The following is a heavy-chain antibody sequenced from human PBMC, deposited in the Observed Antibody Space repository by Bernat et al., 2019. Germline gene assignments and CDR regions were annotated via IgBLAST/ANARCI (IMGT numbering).Heavy chain of an antibody. CDR1: GGSISSYY. CDR3: ARAPEIYSSGWYYLDY. CDR2: IYYSGST. J-gene: IGHJ4*02. D-gene: IGHD6-19*01. V-gene: IGHV4-59*13. Sequence: QVQLQESGPGLVKPSETLSLTCTVSGGSISSYYWSWIRQPPWKGLEWIGYIYYSGSTNYNPSLKSRVTISVDTSTNQFSLKLSCVDDAETAVYYCARAPEIYSSGWYYLDYWGQGTLVTVSS.